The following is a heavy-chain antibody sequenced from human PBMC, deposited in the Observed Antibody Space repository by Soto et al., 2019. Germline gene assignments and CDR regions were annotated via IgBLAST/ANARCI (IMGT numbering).Heavy chain of an antibody. CDR2: ISSGGTT. V-gene: IGHV3-66*01. D-gene: IGHD6-13*01. CDR1: GFTVSSNY. Sequence: GGSLRLSCAASGFTVSSNYMSWVRQAPGKGLEWVSVISSGGTTYYADSVKGRFTISRDNSKNTLYLQMNSLRAEDTAVYYCARDLGYSSSWSYYFDYWGQGTLVTVSS. CDR3: ARDLGYSSSWSYYFDY. J-gene: IGHJ4*02.